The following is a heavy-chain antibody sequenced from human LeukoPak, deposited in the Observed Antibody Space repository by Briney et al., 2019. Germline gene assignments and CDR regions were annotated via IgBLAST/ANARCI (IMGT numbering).Heavy chain of an antibody. Sequence: SETLSLTCTVSGGSISSNSYYWAWIRQPPGKGLEWIGNMFYSGKTYYNPSLQSRVIISVDTSKNQFSLKLSSVTAADTAVYYCARNLKSGRNFDYWGQGTLVAVSS. J-gene: IGHJ4*02. CDR3: ARNLKSGRNFDY. CDR1: GGSISSNSYY. CDR2: MFYSGKT. D-gene: IGHD6-6*01. V-gene: IGHV4-39*01.